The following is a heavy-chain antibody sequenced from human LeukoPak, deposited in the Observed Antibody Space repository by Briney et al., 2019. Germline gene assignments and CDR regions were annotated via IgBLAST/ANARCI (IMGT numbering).Heavy chain of an antibody. Sequence: SETLSLTCAVYGGSFSGYYWSWIRQPPGKGLEWIGEINHSGSTNYDPSLKSRVTISVDTSKNQFSLKLSSVTAADTAVYYCARGTMVRGVTYWGQGTLVTVSS. V-gene: IGHV4-34*01. CDR3: ARGTMVRGVTY. CDR1: GGSFSGYY. CDR2: INHSGST. D-gene: IGHD3-10*01. J-gene: IGHJ4*02.